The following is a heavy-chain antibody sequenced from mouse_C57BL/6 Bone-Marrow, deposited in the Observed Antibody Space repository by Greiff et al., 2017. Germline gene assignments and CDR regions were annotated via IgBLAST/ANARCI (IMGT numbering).Heavy chain of an antibody. CDR2: IDPSDSYT. J-gene: IGHJ1*03. Sequence: QVQLQQPGAELVKPGASVKLSCKASGYTFTSYWMQWVKQRPGQGLEWIGEIDPSDSYTNYNQKFKGKATLTVDTSSSTAYMQLSSLTSEDSAVYYCARSGEYFDVWGTGTTVTVSS. CDR1: GYTFTSYW. V-gene: IGHV1-50*01. D-gene: IGHD3-1*01. CDR3: ARSGEYFDV.